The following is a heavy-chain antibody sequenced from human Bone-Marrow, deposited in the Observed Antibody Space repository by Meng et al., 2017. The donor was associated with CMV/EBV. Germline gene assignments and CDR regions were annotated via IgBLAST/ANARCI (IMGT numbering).Heavy chain of an antibody. J-gene: IGHJ4*02. CDR2: ISSSGSTI. Sequence: GESLKISCAASGFTFSSYEMNWVRQAPGKGLEWVSYISSSGSTIYYADSVKGRFTISRDNAKNSLYLQMNSLRAEDTAVYYCAKVGDIVVVPAANYFDYWGQGTLVTVSS. CDR3: AKVGDIVVVPAANYFDY. V-gene: IGHV3-48*03. D-gene: IGHD2-2*01. CDR1: GFTFSSYE.